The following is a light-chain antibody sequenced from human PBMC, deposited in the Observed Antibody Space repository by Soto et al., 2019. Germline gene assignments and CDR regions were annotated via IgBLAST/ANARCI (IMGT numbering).Light chain of an antibody. CDR3: QQYNNWPRT. V-gene: IGKV3-15*01. CDR1: QSVSSSY. CDR2: GAS. J-gene: IGKJ1*01. Sequence: EIVLTQSPVTLSLSPGERATLSCRASQSVSSSYLAWYQQKPGQAPRLLIYGASTGATGIPARFSGSGSGTEFTLTISSLQSEDFAVYYCQQYNNWPRTFGQGTKVDIK.